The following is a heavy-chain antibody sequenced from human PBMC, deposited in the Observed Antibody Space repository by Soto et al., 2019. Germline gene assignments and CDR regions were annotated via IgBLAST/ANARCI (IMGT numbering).Heavy chain of an antibody. J-gene: IGHJ6*02. Sequence: GGSLRLSCAASGFTFSNYAMHWVRQAPGKGLDWVALISSDGNNKYHADSVKGRFTISRDNSKNTLYLQMNGLRGEDTAVYYCAIRVTTTFRMDVWGQGTTVTVSS. D-gene: IGHD3-22*01. CDR2: ISSDGNNK. V-gene: IGHV3-30-3*01. CDR1: GFTFSNYA. CDR3: AIRVTTTFRMDV.